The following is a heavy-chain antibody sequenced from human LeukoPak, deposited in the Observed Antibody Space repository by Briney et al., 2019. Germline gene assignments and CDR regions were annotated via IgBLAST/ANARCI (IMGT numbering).Heavy chain of an antibody. V-gene: IGHV1-8*02. Sequence: ASVKVSCKASGYTFTGYYMHWVRQAPGQGLEWMGWMNPNSGNAGYAQKFQGRVTMTRNTSISTAYMELSRLRSEDTAVYYCAIRQLWFGELSNDYWGQGTLVTVSS. CDR1: GYTFTGYY. CDR2: MNPNSGNA. D-gene: IGHD3-10*01. CDR3: AIRQLWFGELSNDY. J-gene: IGHJ4*02.